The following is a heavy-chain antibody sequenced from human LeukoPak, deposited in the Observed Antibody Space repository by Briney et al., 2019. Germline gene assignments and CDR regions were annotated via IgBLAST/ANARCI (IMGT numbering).Heavy chain of an antibody. Sequence: APVKVSCKTSGYTFTGYYMHWVRQAPGQGLEWMGIINPSGGSTSYAQKFQGRVTMTRDTSTSTVYMELSSLRSEDTAVYYCARDSGERGSGSYLIAYWGQGTLVTVSS. J-gene: IGHJ4*02. CDR1: GYTFTGYY. CDR3: ARDSGERGSGSYLIAY. V-gene: IGHV1-46*01. CDR2: INPSGGST. D-gene: IGHD3-10*01.